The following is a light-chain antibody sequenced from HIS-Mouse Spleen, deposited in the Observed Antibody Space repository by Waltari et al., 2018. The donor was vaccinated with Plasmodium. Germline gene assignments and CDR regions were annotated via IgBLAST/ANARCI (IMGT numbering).Light chain of an antibody. CDR1: QSISSY. J-gene: IGKJ1*01. V-gene: IGKV1-39*01. CDR3: QQSYSTWT. CDR2: AAS. Sequence: DIQLTQSPSSLSASVGDRVTITCRASQSISSYLNWYQQNPVKAPKLLIYAASSLQSGVPSRCSGSGSGTDFTLTISSLQPEDFATYYCQQSYSTWTFGQGTKVEIK.